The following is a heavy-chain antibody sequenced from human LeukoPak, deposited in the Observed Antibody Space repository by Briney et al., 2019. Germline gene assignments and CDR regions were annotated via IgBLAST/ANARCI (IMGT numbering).Heavy chain of an antibody. CDR2: TYYRSKWYN. CDR3: ASTYGGHFQH. D-gene: IGHD4-23*01. CDR1: GDSVSSNSAA. J-gene: IGHJ1*01. Sequence: QTLSLTCAISGDSVSSNSAAWNWIRQSPSRGLKWLGRTYYRSKWYNEYAISVKSRITINPDTSKNQFSLQLNSVTPEDTAAYYCASTYGGHFQHWGQGTLVTVSS. V-gene: IGHV6-1*01.